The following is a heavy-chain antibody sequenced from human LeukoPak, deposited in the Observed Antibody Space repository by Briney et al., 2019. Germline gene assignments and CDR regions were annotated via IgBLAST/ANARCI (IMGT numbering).Heavy chain of an antibody. Sequence: RASVKVSCKASGYTFTGYYMHWVRQAPGQGLEWMGWINPNSGGTNYAQKFQGRVTMTRDTSISTAYMELSRLRSDDTAVYYCAKFIAVAGTVFDYWGQGTLVTVSS. CDR1: GYTFTGYY. CDR3: AKFIAVAGTVFDY. V-gene: IGHV1-2*02. J-gene: IGHJ4*02. CDR2: INPNSGGT. D-gene: IGHD6-19*01.